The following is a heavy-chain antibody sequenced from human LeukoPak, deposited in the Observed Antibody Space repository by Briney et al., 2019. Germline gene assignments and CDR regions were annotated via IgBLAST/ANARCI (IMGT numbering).Heavy chain of an antibody. Sequence: GRSLRLSCAASGFTFSSYGMHWVRQAPGKGLEWVAVIWYDGSNKYYADSVKGRFTISRDNSKNTLYLQMNSLRAEDTAVYYCARDSRVSLLWFGELVDYWGQGTLVTVSS. V-gene: IGHV3-33*08. CDR1: GFTFSSYG. CDR3: ARDSRVSLLWFGELVDY. J-gene: IGHJ4*02. D-gene: IGHD3-10*01. CDR2: IWYDGSNK.